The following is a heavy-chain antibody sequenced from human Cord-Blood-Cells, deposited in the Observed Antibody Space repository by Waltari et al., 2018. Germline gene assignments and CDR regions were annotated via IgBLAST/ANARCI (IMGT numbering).Heavy chain of an antibody. J-gene: IGHJ4*02. Sequence: QVQLVQSGAEVKKPGSSVKVSCKAAGRTFSSYALSWVRQAPGQGLEWLGNIPPILGITKYAEEFQGRVTITADQSTGPDSLGLSRLRSEDTALYYCASQRGYGSSTRCSSYFDYWGPGTLVTVSS. D-gene: IGHD2-2*01. CDR1: GRTFSSYA. CDR2: IPPILGIT. V-gene: IGHV1-69*09. CDR3: ASQRGYGSSTRCSSYFDY.